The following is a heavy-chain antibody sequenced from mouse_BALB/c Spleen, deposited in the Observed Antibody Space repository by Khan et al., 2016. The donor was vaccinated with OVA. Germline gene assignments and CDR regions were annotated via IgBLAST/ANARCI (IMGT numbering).Heavy chain of an antibody. V-gene: IGHV5-6*01. Sequence: EVELVESGGDLVKPGGSLKLSCAASGFTFSTYGMSWVRQAPDKRLEWVATVSTGGSYTYYPDSVKGRFTISRDNDKNTLYLQMCGLRSEDTAMFYCTRLAYYYDSEGFAYWGQGTLVTVSA. CDR3: TRLAYYYDSEGFAY. CDR1: GFTFSTYG. CDR2: VSTGGSYT. J-gene: IGHJ3*01. D-gene: IGHD1-1*01.